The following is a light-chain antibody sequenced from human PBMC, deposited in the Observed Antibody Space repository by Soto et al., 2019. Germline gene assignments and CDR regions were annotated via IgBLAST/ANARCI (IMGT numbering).Light chain of an antibody. Sequence: DIQMTQSPSSLSASVGDRVTITCRASQNIINYLNWYQQRPGRAPKLLIYAASSLQSGVPSRFSGSGSGTDFTLSISSLQPEDFATYYCQQTYNFPHTFDLGTKVDIK. J-gene: IGKJ2*01. CDR3: QQTYNFPHT. CDR2: AAS. CDR1: QNIINY. V-gene: IGKV1-39*01.